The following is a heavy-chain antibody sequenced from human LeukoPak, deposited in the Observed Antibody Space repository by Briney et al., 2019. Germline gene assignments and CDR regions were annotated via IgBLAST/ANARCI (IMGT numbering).Heavy chain of an antibody. Sequence: GGSLRLSCAASGFTFSSYAMSWVRQAPGKGLEWVSAIRGSGGGTYHADSVKGRFTISRDNSKNTLYLQMHSLRDEDTALYYCAKAGIGVVGYFDYWGQGTLVTVSS. CDR1: GFTFSSYA. CDR3: AKAGIGVVGYFDY. J-gene: IGHJ4*02. CDR2: IRGSGGGT. V-gene: IGHV3-23*01. D-gene: IGHD6-19*01.